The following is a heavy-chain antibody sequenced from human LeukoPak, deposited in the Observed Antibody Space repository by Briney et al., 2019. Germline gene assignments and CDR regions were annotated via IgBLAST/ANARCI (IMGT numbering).Heavy chain of an antibody. V-gene: IGHV1-8*02. D-gene: IGHD3-10*01. CDR2: TNPISGNT. CDR1: GYIFSNYD. Sequence: ASVKVSCTASGYIFSNYDISWVRQATGQGLEWMGWTNPISGNTGYTQNFQGRVTMTRDTSISTAYMELNSLKSEDTAVYYCTRAPSGSMDRGVDAFDIWGQGTVVTVSS. J-gene: IGHJ3*02. CDR3: TRAPSGSMDRGVDAFDI.